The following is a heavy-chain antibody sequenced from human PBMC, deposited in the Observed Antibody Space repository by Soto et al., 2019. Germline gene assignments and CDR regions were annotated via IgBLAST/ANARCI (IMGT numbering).Heavy chain of an antibody. CDR1: GYTFTGYY. D-gene: IGHD2-15*01. V-gene: IGHV1-2*04. J-gene: IGHJ6*03. CDR3: ARANGSGGSCHYYMAV. CDR2: INPNSGGT. Sequence: GISAKVSSKASGYTFTGYYMHWLRQAPGKGLEWMGWINPNSGGTNYAQKFQGWVTMTRDTSISTAYMELSRLRSDDTAVYYCARANGSGGSCHYYMAVGGKGTTVTVSS.